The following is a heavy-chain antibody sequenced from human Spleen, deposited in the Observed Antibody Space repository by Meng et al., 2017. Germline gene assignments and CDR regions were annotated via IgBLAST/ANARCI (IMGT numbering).Heavy chain of an antibody. V-gene: IGHV1-18*01. CDR3: VKHSSDWSLDS. CDR1: GYTYTHYQ. CDR2: IHPSGNA. D-gene: IGHD6-19*01. Sequence: QVQPVQSGAEVKKPGDSVKVSCKASGYTYTHYQMDWVRQAPGQGLEWMGWIHPSGNANYAQKFQGRVTMTTDTSTTTAYMELRSLRSDDSALYYCVKHSSDWSLDSWGQGTLVTVSS. J-gene: IGHJ4*02.